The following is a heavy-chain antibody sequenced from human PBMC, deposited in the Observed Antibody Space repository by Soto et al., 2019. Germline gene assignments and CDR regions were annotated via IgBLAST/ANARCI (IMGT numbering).Heavy chain of an antibody. V-gene: IGHV3-73*01. CDR3: IRLVSIYDFWSGSPPLYGMDV. J-gene: IGHJ6*02. CDR2: IRSKANSYAT. Sequence: GGSLRLSCAASGFTFSNYWMHWVRQASGKGLEWVGRIRSKANSYATAYAASVKGRFTISRDDSKNTAYLQMNSLKTEDTAVYYCIRLVSIYDFWSGSPPLYGMDVWGQGTTATVSS. CDR1: GFTFSNYW. D-gene: IGHD3-3*01.